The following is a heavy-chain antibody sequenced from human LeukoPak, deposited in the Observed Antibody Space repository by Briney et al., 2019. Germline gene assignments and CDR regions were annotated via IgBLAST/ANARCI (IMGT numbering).Heavy chain of an antibody. V-gene: IGHV3-7*01. CDR3: ARGGAPRPLDY. J-gene: IGHJ4*02. Sequence: RGSLRLSCAASGFVFSDYWMTWVRQAPGKGLEWVANIRQDGGEGYYVDAVKGRFTVSRDNAKNLLYLQLNSLRAEDTAVYYCARGGAPRPLDYWGQGTLVTVSS. CDR1: GFVFSDYW. CDR2: IRQDGGEG.